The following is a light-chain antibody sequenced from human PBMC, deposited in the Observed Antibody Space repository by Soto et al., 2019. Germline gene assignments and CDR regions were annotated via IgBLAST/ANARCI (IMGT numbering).Light chain of an antibody. J-gene: IGKJ4*01. Sequence: EIVLTQSPVTLSLSPGETATLSCRASQSVGTYLAWYQLKSGQAPRLLIYEASKRATGIPARFSGRGSGTDFTLTISSLEPEDFALYYCQQGSNWPPLTCGGGTKVEIK. CDR1: QSVGTY. CDR2: EAS. V-gene: IGKV3-11*01. CDR3: QQGSNWPPLT.